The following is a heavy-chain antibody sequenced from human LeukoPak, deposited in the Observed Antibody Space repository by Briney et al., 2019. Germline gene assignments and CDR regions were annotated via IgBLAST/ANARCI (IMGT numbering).Heavy chain of an antibody. CDR1: GGTISTPTYY. CDR2: VHYGGTT. CDR3: ARSSPGEIPQYLQH. D-gene: IGHD3-16*01. J-gene: IGHJ1*01. Sequence: PSETLSLTCTVSGGTISTPTYYWAWIRQPPGGGLEWIASVHYGGTTYYNPSLASRATISADTSKSQFFLILTSVTAADTAVNFCARSSPGEIPQYLQHWGQGTLATVSS. V-gene: IGHV4-39*07.